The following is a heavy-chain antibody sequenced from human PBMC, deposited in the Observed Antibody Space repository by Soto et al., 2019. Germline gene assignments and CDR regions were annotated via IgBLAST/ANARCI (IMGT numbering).Heavy chain of an antibody. CDR1: GFTFSSYA. Sequence: GGSLRLSCAASGFTFSSYAMSWVRQAPGKGLEWVSAISGSGGSTYHADSAKGRFTISRDNSKNTLYLQMNSLRAEDTAVYYCAKLNNPGVTHDAFDIWGQGTMVTVSS. V-gene: IGHV3-23*01. CDR3: AKLNNPGVTHDAFDI. J-gene: IGHJ3*02. CDR2: ISGSGGST. D-gene: IGHD2-21*02.